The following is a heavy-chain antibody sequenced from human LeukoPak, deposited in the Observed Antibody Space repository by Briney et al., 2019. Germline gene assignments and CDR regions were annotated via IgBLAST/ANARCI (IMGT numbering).Heavy chain of an antibody. CDR3: ARDNGGAYYFDTSAYYHNDAFDI. Sequence: ASVKVSCKASGYTFTSFGISWLRQAPGQGLGWMGWISARNGNIDYAQKFQGRVTMTTDTSTSTAYMELRSLRSDDTAVYYCARDNGGAYYFDTSAYYHNDAFDIWGQGTMVTVSS. D-gene: IGHD3-22*01. CDR2: ISARNGNI. V-gene: IGHV1-18*01. CDR1: GYTFTSFG. J-gene: IGHJ3*02.